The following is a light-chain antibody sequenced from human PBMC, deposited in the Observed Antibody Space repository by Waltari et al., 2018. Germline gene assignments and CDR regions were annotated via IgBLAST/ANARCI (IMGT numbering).Light chain of an antibody. Sequence: QSALTQPASVSGSPGQSITISCTGTSIDVGNYNLVAWYQQHPGKAPKLMIYEVSKRPSGVSNRLSGSKSGNTASMTISGLQAEDEAHYYCCSYAGSSTPWVFGGGTKLTVL. CDR3: CSYAGSSTPWV. CDR1: SIDVGNYNL. J-gene: IGLJ3*02. CDR2: EVS. V-gene: IGLV2-23*02.